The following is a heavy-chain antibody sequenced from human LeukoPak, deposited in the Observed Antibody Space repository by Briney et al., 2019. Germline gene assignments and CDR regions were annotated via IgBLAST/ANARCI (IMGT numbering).Heavy chain of an antibody. J-gene: IGHJ4*02. CDR2: IYHTGSA. CDR1: GYSFTSGHY. Sequence: PSETLSLTCSVSGYSFTSGHYWGWIRQPPGKGLEWIANIYHTGSAHYNPSLKSRVTISVDTSKNQFSLKLSSVTAADTAVYYCARVVVYRAQRPKYYFDYWGQGTLVTVSS. CDR3: ARVVVYRAQRPKYYFDY. V-gene: IGHV4-38-2*02. D-gene: IGHD5/OR15-5a*01.